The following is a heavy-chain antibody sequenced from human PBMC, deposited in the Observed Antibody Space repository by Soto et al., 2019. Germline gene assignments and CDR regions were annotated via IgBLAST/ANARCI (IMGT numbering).Heavy chain of an antibody. CDR1: GFSISTSGVG. CDR2: IYWDDDK. V-gene: IGHV2-5*02. J-gene: IGHJ4*02. Sequence: QITLKESGPTLVKPTQTLTLTCTFSGFSISTSGVGVGWIRQPPGKALEWLALIYWDDDKRYSPSLKSRLTITKDTSKNQVVLTMTNMDPVDTATYYCAHKQLGGSSSLSGRVDYWGQGTLVTVSS. CDR3: AHKQLGGSSSLSGRVDY. D-gene: IGHD6-13*01.